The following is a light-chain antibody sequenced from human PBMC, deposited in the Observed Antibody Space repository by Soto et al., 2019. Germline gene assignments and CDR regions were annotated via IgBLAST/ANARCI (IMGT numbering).Light chain of an antibody. CDR2: GAS. J-gene: IGKJ2*01. CDR1: QTLRRTY. CDR3: HQYDNAPQT. V-gene: IGKV3-20*01. Sequence: EIVLMQSPGTLSLSPGERATLSCRASQTLRRTYIAWYQQNPGQAPRVLIYGASKRATGIPDRFSGSGSGTDFSLTISRLEPEDFAVYYCHQYDNAPQTYGQGPKVEIK.